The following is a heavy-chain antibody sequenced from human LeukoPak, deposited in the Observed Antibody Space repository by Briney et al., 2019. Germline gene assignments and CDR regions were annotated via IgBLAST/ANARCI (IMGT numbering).Heavy chain of an antibody. CDR3: VKDFYGGNSNGPDH. D-gene: IGHD4-23*01. CDR2: INPSSSGT. CDR1: GYTFTRYF. Sequence: GAPVKVSCKASGYTFTRYFIHWVRQAPGQGLEWMGIINPSSSGTTFAQKFQGRVTMTRDTSTSTVYMELSSLRSDDTAVYYCVKDFYGGNSNGPDHWGQGTLVTVSS. V-gene: IGHV1-46*01. J-gene: IGHJ4*02.